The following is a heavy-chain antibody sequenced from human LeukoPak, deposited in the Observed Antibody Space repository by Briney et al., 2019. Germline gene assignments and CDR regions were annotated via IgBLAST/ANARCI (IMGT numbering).Heavy chain of an antibody. V-gene: IGHV4-39*01. CDR3: ARAPGSSWYLTPSFDY. D-gene: IGHD6-13*01. J-gene: IGHJ4*02. CDR1: GGSISSYY. Sequence: SETLSLTCTISGGSISSYYWSWIRQPPGKGLEWIGSIYYSGSTYYNPSLKSRVTISVDTSKNQFSLKLSSVTAADTAVYYCARAPGSSWYLTPSFDYWGQGTLVTVSS. CDR2: IYYSGST.